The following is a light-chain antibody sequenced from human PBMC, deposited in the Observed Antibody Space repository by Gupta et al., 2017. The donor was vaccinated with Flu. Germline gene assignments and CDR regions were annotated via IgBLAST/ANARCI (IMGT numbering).Light chain of an antibody. J-gene: IGLJ2*01. CDR3: AAWDDSLNGRV. CDR2: SNN. V-gene: IGLV1-44*01. Sequence: QSVLTQPPPAAATPGQRATTSCSGSSSNLGSNTVNWYQQFPGTAPKLLTYSNNHRPSGVPARFSGSKSGTSATMAISGLQAEDEADYYCAAWDDSLNGRVFGGGTKLTVL. CDR1: SSNLGSNT.